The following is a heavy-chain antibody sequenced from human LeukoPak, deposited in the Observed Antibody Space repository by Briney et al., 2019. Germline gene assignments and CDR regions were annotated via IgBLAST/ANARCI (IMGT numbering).Heavy chain of an antibody. J-gene: IGHJ4*02. Sequence: SETLSLTCTVSGDSINSYYWSWIRQPAGKGLEWIGRIYTSGSTNYNPSLKSRVTMSVDTSKNQFSLKLSSVTAADTAVYYCARDRYYYDSSGYLFDYWGQGTLVTVSS. CDR3: ARDRYYYDSSGYLFDY. CDR1: GDSINSYY. CDR2: IYTSGST. V-gene: IGHV4-4*07. D-gene: IGHD3-22*01.